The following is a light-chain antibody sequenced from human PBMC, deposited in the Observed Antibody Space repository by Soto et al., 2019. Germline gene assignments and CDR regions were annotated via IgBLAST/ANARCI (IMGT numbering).Light chain of an antibody. CDR3: NSYTTNSTWV. V-gene: IGLV2-14*01. J-gene: IGLJ3*02. Sequence: QSALAQPASVSGSPGQAITISCTGTSTDVGGDKYVSWYQQYPGKAPKLMIFEVSNRPSGVSNRFSGSKSGNTASLTISGLQAEDEADYYCNSYTTNSTWVFGGGTKLTVL. CDR2: EVS. CDR1: STDVGGDKY.